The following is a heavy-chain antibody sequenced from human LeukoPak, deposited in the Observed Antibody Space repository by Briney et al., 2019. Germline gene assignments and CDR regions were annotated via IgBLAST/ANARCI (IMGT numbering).Heavy chain of an antibody. Sequence: SETLSLTCTVSGGSISSGGYYWSWIRQHPGKGLEWIGYIYYSGSTYYNPSLKSRVTISVDTSKTQFSLKLSSVTAADTAVYYCARISCSGRSCYSAYWGQGALVTVSS. V-gene: IGHV4-31*03. CDR1: GGSISSGGYY. J-gene: IGHJ4*02. CDR3: ARISCSGRSCYSAY. CDR2: IYYSGST. D-gene: IGHD2-15*01.